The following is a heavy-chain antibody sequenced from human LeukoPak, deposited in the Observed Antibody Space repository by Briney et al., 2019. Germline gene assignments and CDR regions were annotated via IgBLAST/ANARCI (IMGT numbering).Heavy chain of an antibody. V-gene: IGHV3-30*18. J-gene: IGHJ5*02. Sequence: GGSLRLSCAASGFTFSSYGMHWVRQAPGKGLEWVAVISYDGSNKYYADSVKGRFTISRDNSKNTLYLQMNSLRAGDTAVYYCAKPPGLRRLDPWGQGTLVTVSS. CDR1: GFTFSSYG. CDR3: AKPPGLRRLDP. D-gene: IGHD5-12*01. CDR2: ISYDGSNK.